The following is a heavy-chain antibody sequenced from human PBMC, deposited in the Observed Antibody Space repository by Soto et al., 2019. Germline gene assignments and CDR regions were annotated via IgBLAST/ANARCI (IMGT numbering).Heavy chain of an antibody. J-gene: IGHJ4*02. V-gene: IGHV3-7*05. Sequence: GGSLRLSCAASGFTFSSYWMSWVRQAPGKGLEWVANIKQDGSEKYYVDSVKGRFTISRDNAKNSLYLQMNSLRAEDTAVYYCARAENQWLVRLYYFDYWGQGTLVTVSS. CDR1: GFTFSSYW. CDR3: ARAENQWLVRLYYFDY. CDR2: IKQDGSEK. D-gene: IGHD6-19*01.